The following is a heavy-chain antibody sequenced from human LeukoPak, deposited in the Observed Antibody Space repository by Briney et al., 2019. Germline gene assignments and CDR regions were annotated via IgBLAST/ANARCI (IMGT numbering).Heavy chain of an antibody. Sequence: PSETLSLTCTVSGGSISSGSYYWGWIRQPPGKGLEWIGSIYYSGSTYYNPSLKSRVTISVDTSKNQFSLKLSSVTAADTAVYYCARDPGRSITIFGVVREGWFDPWGQGTLVTVSS. CDR3: ARDPGRSITIFGVVREGWFDP. CDR2: IYYSGST. J-gene: IGHJ5*02. D-gene: IGHD3-3*01. CDR1: GGSISSGSYY. V-gene: IGHV4-39*07.